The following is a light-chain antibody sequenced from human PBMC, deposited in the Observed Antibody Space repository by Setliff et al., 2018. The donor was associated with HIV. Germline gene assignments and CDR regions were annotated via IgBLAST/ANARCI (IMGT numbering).Light chain of an antibody. V-gene: IGLV1-44*01. Sequence: QSALAQPPSASGTPGQRVTISCSGSSSNIGSYTVNWYQQLPGTAPKLLIYSNNQRPSGVPDRFSSSKSGTSASLAISGLQSEDEADYYCAAWDDSLNGWVFGGGTKITVL. CDR3: AAWDDSLNGWV. CDR1: SSNIGSYT. J-gene: IGLJ3*02. CDR2: SNN.